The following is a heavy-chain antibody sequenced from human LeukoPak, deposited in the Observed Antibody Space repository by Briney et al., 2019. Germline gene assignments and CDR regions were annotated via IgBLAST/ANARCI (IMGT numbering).Heavy chain of an antibody. CDR3: ARGQTESTVAYVLHYFDY. CDR1: GGSFSGYY. CDR2: INHSGST. Sequence: SETLSLTCAVYGGSFSGYYWSWIRQPPGKGLEWIGEINHSGSTNYNPSLKSRVTISVDTSKNQFSLKLSSVTAADTAVYYCARGQTESTVAYVLHYFDYWGQGTLVTVSS. J-gene: IGHJ4*02. V-gene: IGHV4-34*01. D-gene: IGHD4-23*01.